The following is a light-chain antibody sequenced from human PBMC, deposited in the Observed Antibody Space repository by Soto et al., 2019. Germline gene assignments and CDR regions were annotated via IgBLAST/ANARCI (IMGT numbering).Light chain of an antibody. CDR2: EVS. CDR3: NSYAGSNIYV. CDR1: SSDVGGYNF. V-gene: IGLV2-8*01. Sequence: QSARTQPPSASGSPGQSVTISCTGTSSDVGGYNFVSWYQHHPGKAPKLIIYEVSKRPSGVPNRFSGSKSGNTASLTVSGLQAEDEADYYCNSYAGSNIYVFGSGTKLTVL. J-gene: IGLJ1*01.